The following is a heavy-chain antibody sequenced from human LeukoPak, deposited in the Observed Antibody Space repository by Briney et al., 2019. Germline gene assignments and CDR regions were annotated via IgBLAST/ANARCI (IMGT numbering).Heavy chain of an antibody. V-gene: IGHV4-34*01. CDR3: ARVYDFWSVSYYYGMDV. CDR1: GFTFSSYA. Sequence: PGGSLRLSCAASGFTFSSYAMSWVRQPPGKGLEWIGEISHSGSTNYNPSLKSRVTISVDTSKNQFSLKLSSVTAADTAVYYCARVYDFWSVSYYYGMDVWGQGTTVTVSS. CDR2: ISHSGST. D-gene: IGHD3-3*01. J-gene: IGHJ6*02.